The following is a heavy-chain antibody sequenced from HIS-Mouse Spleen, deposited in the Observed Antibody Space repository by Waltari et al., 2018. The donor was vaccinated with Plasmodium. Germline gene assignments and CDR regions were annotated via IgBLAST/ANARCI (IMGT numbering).Heavy chain of an antibody. Sequence: QVQLVESGGGVVQPGRSLRLSCAASGFTFSRYAMHWVRQAPGKGLGWVAVISYDGSNKYYADSVKGRFTISRDNSKNTLYLQMNSLRAEDTAVYYCARLYYDFWSGYYPYGMDVWGQGTTVTVSS. CDR1: GFTFSRYA. CDR3: ARLYYDFWSGYYPYGMDV. D-gene: IGHD3-3*01. J-gene: IGHJ6*02. V-gene: IGHV3-30*04. CDR2: ISYDGSNK.